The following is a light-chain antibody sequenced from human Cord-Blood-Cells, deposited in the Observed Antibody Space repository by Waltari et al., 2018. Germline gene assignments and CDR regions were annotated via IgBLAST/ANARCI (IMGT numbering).Light chain of an antibody. J-gene: IGKJ4*01. CDR1: QSVSSY. CDR2: DAS. CDR3: QQRSNWPPT. Sequence: IVLTPAPAPLSLSPGVRAALPCRASQSVSSYLAWYQQKPGQAPRLLIYDASNRATGIPARFSGSGSGTDFTLTISSLEPEDFAVYYCQQRSNWPPTFGGGTKVEIK. V-gene: IGKV3-11*01.